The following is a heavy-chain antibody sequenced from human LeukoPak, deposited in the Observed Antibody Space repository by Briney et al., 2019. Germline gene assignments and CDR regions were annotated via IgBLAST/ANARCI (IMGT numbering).Heavy chain of an antibody. J-gene: IGHJ4*02. Sequence: GGSLRLSCAASGFTFSSYWMHWVRHAPGKGLVWVSHINSDGSSTAYADSVKGRFTISRDNAKNTLYLQMNSLRAEDTAVYYCARDSGTYIFDYWGQGRLVTVSS. CDR2: INSDGSST. CDR1: GFTFSSYW. D-gene: IGHD1-26*01. V-gene: IGHV3-74*01. CDR3: ARDSGTYIFDY.